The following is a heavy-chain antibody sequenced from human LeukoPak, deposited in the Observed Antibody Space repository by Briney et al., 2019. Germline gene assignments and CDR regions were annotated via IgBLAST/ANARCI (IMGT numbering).Heavy chain of an antibody. CDR1: GFTFSHYG. Sequence: PGRSLRLSCEASGFTFSHYGMHWVRQAPGKGLEWVAVIWSDATNQYYADSVKGRFTISRDNSKNTFHLQMNSLRAEDTAVYYCAKDYSDSRVGDVFFEYWGQGTLVTVSS. J-gene: IGHJ4*02. V-gene: IGHV3-33*06. D-gene: IGHD1-26*01. CDR3: AKDYSDSRVGDVFFEY. CDR2: IWSDATNQ.